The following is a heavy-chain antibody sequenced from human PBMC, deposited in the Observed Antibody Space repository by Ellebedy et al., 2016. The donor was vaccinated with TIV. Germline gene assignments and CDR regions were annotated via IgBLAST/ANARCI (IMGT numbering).Heavy chain of an antibody. CDR1: GGSVSSGSYY. CDR2: IYYSGST. CDR3: ARGAHSVDTAMVNDY. Sequence: SETLSLTXTVSGGSVSSGSYYWSWIRQPPGKGLEWIGYIYYSGSTYYNPSLKSRVTISVDTSKNQFSLKLSSVTAADTAVYYCARGAHSVDTAMVNDYWGQGTLVTVSS. J-gene: IGHJ4*02. V-gene: IGHV4-31*03. D-gene: IGHD5-18*01.